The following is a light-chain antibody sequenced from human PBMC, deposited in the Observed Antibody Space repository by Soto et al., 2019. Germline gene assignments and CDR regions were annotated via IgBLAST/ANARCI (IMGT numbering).Light chain of an antibody. Sequence: MTQSPSTLSGSVGDRVTITCRASQSISSNLAWYQQKPGQAPRLLMFRTSSRATGFPARFSGSGSGTEFNLTISSLQSEDFGVYYCQQYNNWPRATFGGGTKVEIK. V-gene: IGKV3-15*01. CDR1: QSISSN. CDR3: QQYNNWPRAT. J-gene: IGKJ4*01. CDR2: RTS.